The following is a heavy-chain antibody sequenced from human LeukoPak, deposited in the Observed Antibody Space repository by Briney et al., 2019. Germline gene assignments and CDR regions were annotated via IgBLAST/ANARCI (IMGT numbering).Heavy chain of an antibody. V-gene: IGHV4-59*01. CDR1: GGSISSYY. CDR2: IYYSGRT. J-gene: IGHJ6*02. Sequence: SETLSLTCTVTGGSISSYYWSWNRQPPGKGLEWIGYIYYSGRTNYKPSLKSPLTISVDTCNNQFSLKLSSVTAAATAVYYCARQRDCSGGSCYSDDPLYYYGMDVWGQGTTVTVSS. D-gene: IGHD2-15*01. CDR3: ARQRDCSGGSCYSDDPLYYYGMDV.